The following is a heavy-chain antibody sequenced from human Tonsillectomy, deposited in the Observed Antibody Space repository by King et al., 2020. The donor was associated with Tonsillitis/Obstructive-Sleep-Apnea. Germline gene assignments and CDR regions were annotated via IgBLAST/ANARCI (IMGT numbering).Heavy chain of an antibody. CDR3: TRDRGTSSSYSDS. CDR2: ISYDGRQD. D-gene: IGHD6-6*01. V-gene: IGHV3-30*01. Sequence: VQLVESGGGVVQPGRSLRLSCVASGFTFRTYAIQWFRQAPGTGLEWVALISYDGRQDYYADSVKGRFTISRVNSKSMLYLQMNSLGPEDTAIYYCTRDRGTSSSYSDSWGQGTLVTVSS. J-gene: IGHJ4*02. CDR1: GFTFRTYA.